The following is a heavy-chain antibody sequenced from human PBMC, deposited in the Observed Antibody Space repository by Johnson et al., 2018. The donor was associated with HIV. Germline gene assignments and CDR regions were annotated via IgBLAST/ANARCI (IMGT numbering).Heavy chain of an antibody. D-gene: IGHD6-6*01. V-gene: IGHV3-30*04. J-gene: IGHJ3*02. CDR2: ISYDGSNK. Sequence: QVQLVESGGGVVQPGRSLRLSCAASGFTFSSYAMHWVRQAPGKGLEWVAVISYDGSNKYYADSVKGRFTISRDNSKNTLYLQMNSLRAEETAVYYCAGDIGIAARRLNAFDIWGQGTMVTVSS. CDR3: AGDIGIAARRLNAFDI. CDR1: GFTFSSYA.